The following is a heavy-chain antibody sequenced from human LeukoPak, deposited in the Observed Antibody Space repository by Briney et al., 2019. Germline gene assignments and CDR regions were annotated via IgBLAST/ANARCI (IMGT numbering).Heavy chain of an antibody. D-gene: IGHD1-26*01. CDR1: GYTFTDRY. Sequence: ASVKVSCKASGYTFTDRYLHWVRQAPGQGLEWMGWINPNSGGTNYTQKFQGRVTMTRDTSISTAYMELSRLRSDDTAVYYCARDYSKIVGATNYWGQGTLVTVSS. CDR2: INPNSGGT. V-gene: IGHV1-2*02. CDR3: ARDYSKIVGATNY. J-gene: IGHJ4*02.